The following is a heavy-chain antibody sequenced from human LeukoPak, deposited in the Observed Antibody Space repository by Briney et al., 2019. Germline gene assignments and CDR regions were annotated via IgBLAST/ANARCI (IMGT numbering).Heavy chain of an antibody. V-gene: IGHV4-59*08. CDR1: GGSISTYY. D-gene: IGHD2-8*01. Sequence: SETLSLTCTVSGGSISTYYWSWIRQPPGKGLEWIGYIYYSGSTNYSPSLKSRVTISLDTSKNQFSLKLNSVTAADTAVYYCTTGPYCTNGVCYGHNWFDPWGQGTLVTVSS. J-gene: IGHJ5*02. CDR3: TTGPYCTNGVCYGHNWFDP. CDR2: IYYSGST.